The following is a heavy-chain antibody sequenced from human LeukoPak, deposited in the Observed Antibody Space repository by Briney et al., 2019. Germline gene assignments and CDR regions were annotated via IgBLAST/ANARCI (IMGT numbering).Heavy chain of an antibody. V-gene: IGHV1-18*01. CDR2: ISAYNGNT. CDR1: GYTFTSYG. J-gene: IGHJ4*02. D-gene: IGHD3-9*01. Sequence: ASVKVSCKASGYTFTSYGISWVRQAPGQGLEWMGWISAYNGNTNYAQKLQGRVTMTTDTSTSTAYMELRSLRSDDTAVCYCARGTADILTGYYDYWGQGTLVTVSS. CDR3: ARGTADILTGYYDY.